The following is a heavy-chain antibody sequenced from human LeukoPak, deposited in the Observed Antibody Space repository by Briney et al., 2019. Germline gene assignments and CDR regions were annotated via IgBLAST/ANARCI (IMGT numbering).Heavy chain of an antibody. J-gene: IGHJ4*02. Sequence: SKTLSLTCTVSGGSISSSSYYWGWIRQPPGKGLEWIGSIYYSGSTYYNPSLKSRVTISVDTSKNQFSLKLSSVTAADTAVYYCARFSGSYFFDYWGQGTLVTVSS. CDR3: ARFSGSYFFDY. V-gene: IGHV4-39*07. CDR2: IYYSGST. CDR1: GGSISSSSYY. D-gene: IGHD1-26*01.